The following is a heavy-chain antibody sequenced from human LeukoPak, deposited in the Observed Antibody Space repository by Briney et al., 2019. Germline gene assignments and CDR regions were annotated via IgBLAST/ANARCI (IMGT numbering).Heavy chain of an antibody. CDR2: ISSSGSTI. V-gene: IGHV3-48*03. CDR1: GFTFSSYE. J-gene: IGHJ6*03. Sequence: PGGSLRLSCAASGFTFSSYEMNWVRQAPGKGLEWVSYISSSGSTIYYADSVKGRFTISRDNAKNSLYLQMNSLRAEDTAVYYCARDFPGCSGGSCYSGYYYYYMDVWGKGTTVTVSS. D-gene: IGHD2-15*01. CDR3: ARDFPGCSGGSCYSGYYYYYMDV.